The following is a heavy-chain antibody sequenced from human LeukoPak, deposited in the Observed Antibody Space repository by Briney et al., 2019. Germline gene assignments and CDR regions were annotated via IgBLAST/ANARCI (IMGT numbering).Heavy chain of an antibody. V-gene: IGHV4-59*01. CDR2: IFYSGNT. D-gene: IGHD6-19*01. Sequence: PSETLSLTCTVSGGSISSYYWSWIRQPPGKGLEWFGYIFYSGNTNYNPSLKSRVTMSVDTSKNQFSLKVSSVTAADTAVYYCARGGAVWGYYMDVWGKGTTVTISS. CDR3: ARGGAVWGYYMDV. J-gene: IGHJ6*03. CDR1: GGSISSYY.